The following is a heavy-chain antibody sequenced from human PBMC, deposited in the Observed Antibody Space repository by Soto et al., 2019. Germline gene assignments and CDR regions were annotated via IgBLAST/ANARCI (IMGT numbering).Heavy chain of an antibody. CDR2: MHPSGDST. CDR3: ARVGSSGWYDAFDI. D-gene: IGHD6-19*01. V-gene: IGHV1-46*03. Sequence: QVPLVQSGAEVKKPGASVKVSCKASGYTFTNYYLHWVRQAPGQGLEWMGVMHPSGDSTTFALKFQGRVTMTSDTSTSTVSMELSSLRSEDTGVYYCARVGSSGWYDAFDIWGQGTMVTVSS. CDR1: GYTFTNYY. J-gene: IGHJ3*02.